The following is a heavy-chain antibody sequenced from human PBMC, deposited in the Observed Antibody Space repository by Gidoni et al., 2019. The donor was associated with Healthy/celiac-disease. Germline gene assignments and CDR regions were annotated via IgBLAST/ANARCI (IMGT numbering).Heavy chain of an antibody. CDR1: GFTFSSYS. J-gene: IGHJ3*02. CDR2: MSSSSSYI. D-gene: IGHD3-3*01. Sequence: EVQLVESGGGLVKPGGSLRLSCAASGFTFSSYSMNWVRQAPGKGLEWVSSMSSSSSYIYYADSVKGRFTISRDNAKNSLYLQMNSLRAEDTAVYYCARDSFLRFLDGSDAFDIWGQGTMVTVSS. CDR3: ARDSFLRFLDGSDAFDI. V-gene: IGHV3-21*01.